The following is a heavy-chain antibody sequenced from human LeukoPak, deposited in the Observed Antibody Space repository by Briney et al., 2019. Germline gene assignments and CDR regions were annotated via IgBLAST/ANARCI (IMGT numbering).Heavy chain of an antibody. CDR3: ARQGSSRAFDI. CDR2: INYSGST. V-gene: IGHV4-39*01. D-gene: IGHD6-13*01. CDR1: GGSISSSSYY. Sequence: SETLSLTCTVSGGSISSSSYYWGWIRQPPGKGLEWIGSINYSGSTYYNPSLKSRVTISVDTSKNQFSLKLSSVTAADTAVYYCARQGSSRAFDIWGPGTMVTVSS. J-gene: IGHJ3*02.